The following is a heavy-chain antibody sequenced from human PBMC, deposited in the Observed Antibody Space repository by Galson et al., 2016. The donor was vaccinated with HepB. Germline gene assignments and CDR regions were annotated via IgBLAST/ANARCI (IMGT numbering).Heavy chain of an antibody. CDR3: ARVCRRGSTSCYLYYYGMDV. J-gene: IGHJ6*02. CDR1: GFTFSSYS. Sequence: SLRLSCAASGFTFSSYSMNWVRQAPGKGLEWVSYISSSSSTIHYADSVKSRFTISRDNAKNSLSLQMNGLRDEDTAVYYCARVCRRGSTSCYLYYYGMDVWGQGTTVTVSS. V-gene: IGHV3-48*02. CDR2: ISSSSSTI. D-gene: IGHD2-2*01.